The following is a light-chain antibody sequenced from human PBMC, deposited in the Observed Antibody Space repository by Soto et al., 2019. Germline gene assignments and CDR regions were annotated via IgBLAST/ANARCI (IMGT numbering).Light chain of an antibody. Sequence: EIVLTQSPDSLSLSPGERATLSCRASQYISTKLAWYQQKPGQAPRLLFSGAFNRATDTPDRFSGSGSGTDFTLIISGVEAEDFAMYYCQQYGDSPWTFGQGTKV. J-gene: IGKJ1*01. V-gene: IGKV3-20*01. CDR1: QYISTK. CDR3: QQYGDSPWT. CDR2: GAF.